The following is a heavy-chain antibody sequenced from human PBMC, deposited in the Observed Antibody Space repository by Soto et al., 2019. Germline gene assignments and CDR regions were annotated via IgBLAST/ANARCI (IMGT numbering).Heavy chain of an antibody. CDR2: IKWDASEK. CDR1: GFSFGVYW. J-gene: IGHJ4*01. V-gene: IGHV3-7*03. CDR3: AGESGDGSRSSKNQYLDN. Sequence: EVQLEESGGGLVQPGGSLRLSCGASGFSFGVYWMSWVRQAPGKGLEWLATIKWDASEKKYVDSVKGRFTTSRDNAKNLLYLKMDCLRAEHSAINYCAGESGDGSRSSKNQYLDNWGHGTLVTVSS. D-gene: IGHD3-10*01.